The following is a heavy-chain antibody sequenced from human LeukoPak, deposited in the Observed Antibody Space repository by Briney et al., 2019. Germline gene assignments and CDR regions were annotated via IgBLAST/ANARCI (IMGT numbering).Heavy chain of an antibody. CDR1: GGSISSSSYY. CDR3: AKQAPAMVVGSLDY. V-gene: IGHV4-39*07. J-gene: IGHJ4*02. CDR2: IYYSGST. Sequence: PSETLSLTCTVSGGSISSSSYYWGWIRQPPGKGLEWIGSIYYSGSTYYNPSLKSRVTISVDTSKNQFSLKLSSVTAADTALYYCAKQAPAMVVGSLDYWGQGTLVTVSS. D-gene: IGHD5-18*01.